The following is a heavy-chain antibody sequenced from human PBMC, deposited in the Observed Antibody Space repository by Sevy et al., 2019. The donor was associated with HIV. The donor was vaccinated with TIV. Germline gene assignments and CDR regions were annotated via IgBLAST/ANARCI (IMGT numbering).Heavy chain of an antibody. D-gene: IGHD6-19*01. Sequence: ASVKVSCKASGYFFTGYYLHWVRQTPGQGLEWMGQINPNSGGTNYAQNLQGRVTMTRDTSISTAYMELSRLRSDDTAVYYCARGGGYSSGWWTFDYWGQGTLVTVPS. CDR3: ARGGGYSSGWWTFDY. V-gene: IGHV1-2*06. J-gene: IGHJ4*02. CDR2: INPNSGGT. CDR1: GYFFTGYY.